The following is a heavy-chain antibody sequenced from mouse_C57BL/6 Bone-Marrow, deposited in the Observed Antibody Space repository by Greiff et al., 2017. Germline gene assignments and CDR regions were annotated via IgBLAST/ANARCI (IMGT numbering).Heavy chain of an antibody. CDR2: INYDGSST. J-gene: IGHJ2*01. D-gene: IGHD1-1*01. Sequence: EVQLVESEGGLVQPGSSMKLSCTASGFTFSDYYMAWVRQVPEKGLEWVANINYDGSSTYYLDSLKSRFIISRDNAKNILYLQMSSLKSEDTATYYGARGGFTTVVARGGVDYWGQGTTLTVSS. CDR1: GFTFSDYY. CDR3: ARGGFTTVVARGGVDY. V-gene: IGHV5-16*01.